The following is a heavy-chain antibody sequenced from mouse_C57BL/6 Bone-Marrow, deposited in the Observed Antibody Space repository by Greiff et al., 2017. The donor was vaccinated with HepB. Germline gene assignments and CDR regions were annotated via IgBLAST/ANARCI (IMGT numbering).Heavy chain of an antibody. J-gene: IGHJ2*01. D-gene: IGHD1-1*01. V-gene: IGHV14-4*01. Sequence: VQLQQSGAELVRPGASVKLSCTASGFNIKDDYMHWVKQRPEQGLEWIGWIDPENGDTEYASKFQGKATITADTSSNTAYLQLSSLTSEDTAVYYCTSQITTVVATDFDYWGQGTTLTVSS. CDR2: IDPENGDT. CDR3: TSQITTVVATDFDY. CDR1: GFNIKDDY.